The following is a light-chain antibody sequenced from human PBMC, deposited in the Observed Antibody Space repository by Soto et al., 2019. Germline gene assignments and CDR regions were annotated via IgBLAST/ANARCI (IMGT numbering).Light chain of an antibody. CDR3: QQASSFPLT. J-gene: IGKJ4*01. Sequence: EIQMTQSPSSVSASVGDEVAITCRASQSIASWLTWYQQKPGKAPKLLIYAASRLQSGVPSRFSVSESGTTFTLTITNLQPEDFATYYCQQASSFPLTFGGGTKVDIK. V-gene: IGKV1-12*01. CDR2: AAS. CDR1: QSIASW.